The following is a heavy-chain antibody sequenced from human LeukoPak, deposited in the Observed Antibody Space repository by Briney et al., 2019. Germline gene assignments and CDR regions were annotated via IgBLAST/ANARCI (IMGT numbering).Heavy chain of an antibody. CDR2: IYSRGGT. D-gene: IGHD6-13*01. J-gene: IGHJ4*02. V-gene: IGHV3-53*01. CDR3: ARDPPGIAASGTYY. CDR1: GFGVSVYY. Sequence: GGSLRLSCAVSGFGVSVYYMNWVRQAPGKGLEWVSLIYSRGGTSYADSVKGRFTISRDSSKNTLFLQMNSLRVEDTAVCYCARDPPGIAASGTYYWGQGTLVTVSS.